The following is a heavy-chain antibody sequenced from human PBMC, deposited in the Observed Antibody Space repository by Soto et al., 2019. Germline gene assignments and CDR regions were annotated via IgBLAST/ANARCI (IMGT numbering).Heavy chain of an antibody. V-gene: IGHV4-39*01. CDR2: IYYSGIT. CDR3: ARHLSTTIAPLPFDY. CDR1: SASISSSSYT. D-gene: IGHD1-1*01. J-gene: IGHJ4*02. Sequence: SETLSLTCTVSSASISSSSYTWGWIRQPPGKGLEWIGSIYYSGITYYNPSLNSRVTVSVDTSKNQFSLKVTSVTAADTAVYYCARHLSTTIAPLPFDYWGQGTLVTVSS.